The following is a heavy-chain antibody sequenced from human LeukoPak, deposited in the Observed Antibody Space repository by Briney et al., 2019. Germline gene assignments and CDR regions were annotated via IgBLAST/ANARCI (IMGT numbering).Heavy chain of an antibody. CDR3: ARVRYYDSSGYYYDSAWGDY. D-gene: IGHD3-22*01. J-gene: IGHJ4*02. CDR2: ISSSGSTI. CDR1: GFTFSDYY. V-gene: IGHV3-11*01. Sequence: GGSLRLSCAASGFTFSDYYMSWIRQAPGKGLEWVSHISSSGSTIYYADSVKGRFTISRDNAKNSLYLQMNSLRAEDTAVYYCARVRYYDSSGYYYDSAWGDYWGQGTLVTVSS.